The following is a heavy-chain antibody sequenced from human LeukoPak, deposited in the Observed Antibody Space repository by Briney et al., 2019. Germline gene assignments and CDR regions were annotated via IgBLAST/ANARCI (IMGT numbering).Heavy chain of an antibody. Sequence: GGSLRLSCAASGFTFSSYAMSWVRQGPGKGLEWVSAISGSGGSTYYADSVKGRFTISRDNSKNTLYLQMNSLRAEDTAVYYCAIRGCSGYDYFYYMDVWGKGTTVTVSS. J-gene: IGHJ6*03. CDR3: AIRGCSGYDYFYYMDV. D-gene: IGHD5-12*01. CDR1: GFTFSSYA. CDR2: ISGSGGST. V-gene: IGHV3-23*01.